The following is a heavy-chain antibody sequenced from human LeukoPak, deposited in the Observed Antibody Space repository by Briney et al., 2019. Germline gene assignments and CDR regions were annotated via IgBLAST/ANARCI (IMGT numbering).Heavy chain of an antibody. CDR3: AKDPHFYYYYCMDA. J-gene: IGHJ6*03. Sequence: PGGSLRLSCAASGFSFSDYAMSWVRQAPGKGLEWVSAISGSGGDTYFADSVKGRFTISRDNSKRTVFLQMDSLRAEDTAVYYCAKDPHFYYYYCMDAWGNGTTVTVSS. V-gene: IGHV3-23*01. CDR1: GFSFSDYA. CDR2: ISGSGGDT.